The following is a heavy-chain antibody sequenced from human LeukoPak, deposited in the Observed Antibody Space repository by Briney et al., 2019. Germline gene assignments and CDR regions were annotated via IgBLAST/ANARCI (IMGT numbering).Heavy chain of an antibody. Sequence: GGSLRLSCAASGFTFGSYEMNWVRQAPGKGLEWVSYISSSGSTIYYADSVKGRFTISRDNAKNSLYLQMNSLRAEDTAVYYCARDQWELGIDYWGQGTLVTVSS. CDR3: ARDQWELGIDY. CDR2: ISSSGSTI. CDR1: GFTFGSYE. J-gene: IGHJ4*02. D-gene: IGHD1-26*01. V-gene: IGHV3-48*03.